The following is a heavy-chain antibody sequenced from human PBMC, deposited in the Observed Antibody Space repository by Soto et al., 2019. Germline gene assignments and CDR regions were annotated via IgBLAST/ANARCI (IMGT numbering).Heavy chain of an antibody. J-gene: IGHJ5*02. CDR1: GYSISSGYH. D-gene: IGHD2-15*01. CDR2: VHYSGNT. V-gene: IGHV4-38-2*02. CDR3: ARQDRVVAEGRWFDP. Sequence: PWETLSLTCTVSGYSISSGYHWAWIRQPPGKGLEWLGSVHYSGNTYYNPSLKSRLTISVDKSKNQFSLNLSSVTAADTAVYYCARQDRVVAEGRWFDPWGQGTLVTVSS.